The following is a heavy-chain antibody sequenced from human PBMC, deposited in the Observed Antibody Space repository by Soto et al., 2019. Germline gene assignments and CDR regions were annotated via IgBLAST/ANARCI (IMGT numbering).Heavy chain of an antibody. CDR2: ISYDGSNK. Sequence: QVQLVESGGGVVQPGRSLRLSCAASGFTFSSYAMHWVRQAPGKGLEWVAVISYDGSNKYYADSVKGRFTISRDNSKNTLDLQMNSLRAEDTAVYYCARAHPDVIAAARFYFDYWGQGTLVTVSS. CDR1: GFTFSSYA. V-gene: IGHV3-30-3*01. J-gene: IGHJ4*02. CDR3: ARAHPDVIAAARFYFDY. D-gene: IGHD6-13*01.